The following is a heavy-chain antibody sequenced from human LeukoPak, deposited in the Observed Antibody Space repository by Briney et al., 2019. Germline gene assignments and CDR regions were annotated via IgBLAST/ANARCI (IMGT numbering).Heavy chain of an antibody. V-gene: IGHV1-2*02. J-gene: IGHJ5*02. CDR1: GYTFTGYY. CDR2: INPNSGGT. CDR3: ARAHYYGSGSYKNWFDP. D-gene: IGHD3-10*01. Sequence: RASVKVSCKASGYTFTGYYIHWVQQAPGQGLEWMGWINPNSGGTNYAQKFQGRVTMTRDTSISTAYMELSRLRSDDTAVYYCARAHYYGSGSYKNWFDPWGQGTLVTVSS.